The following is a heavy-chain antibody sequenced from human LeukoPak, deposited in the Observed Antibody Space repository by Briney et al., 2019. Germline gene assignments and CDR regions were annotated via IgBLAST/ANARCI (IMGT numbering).Heavy chain of an antibody. CDR3: AITSSLDY. Sequence: GGSLRLSCAASGFTFSSYGMHWVRQAPGKGLEWVAVISYDGSNKYYADSVKGRFTISRDNTKNTLYLQMNSLRAEDTAVYYCAITSSLDYWGQGTLVTVSS. V-gene: IGHV3-30*03. J-gene: IGHJ4*02. CDR1: GFTFSSYG. CDR2: ISYDGSNK.